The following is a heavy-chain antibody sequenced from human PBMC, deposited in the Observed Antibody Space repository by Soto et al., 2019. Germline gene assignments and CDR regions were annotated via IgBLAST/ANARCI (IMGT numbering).Heavy chain of an antibody. V-gene: IGHV4-59*01. J-gene: IGHJ4*02. CDR1: GGSISSYY. CDR2: IYNSGST. CDR3: ARAYFDWLLAPYFDY. Sequence: SETLSLTCTFSGGSISSYYGSWIRQPPGKGLEWIGYIYNSGSTNYNPSLKSRVTISVDTSKNQVSLKLSSVTAADTAVYYCARAYFDWLLAPYFDYWGQGTLVTVSS. D-gene: IGHD3-9*01.